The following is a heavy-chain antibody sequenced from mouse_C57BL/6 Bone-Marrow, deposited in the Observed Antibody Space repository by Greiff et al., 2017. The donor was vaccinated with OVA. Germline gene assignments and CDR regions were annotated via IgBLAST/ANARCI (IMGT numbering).Heavy chain of an antibody. J-gene: IGHJ4*01. CDR1: GYTFTDYY. V-gene: IGHV1-26*01. CDR2: INPNNGGT. Sequence: EVQLQQSGPELVKPGASVKISCKASGYTFTDYYMNWVQQSHGKSLEWIGDINPNNGGTSYNQKFKGKATLTVDKSSSTAYLELRSLTSEDSAVYYCARGEDYYAMDDWGQGTSVTVSS. CDR3: ARGEDYYAMDD.